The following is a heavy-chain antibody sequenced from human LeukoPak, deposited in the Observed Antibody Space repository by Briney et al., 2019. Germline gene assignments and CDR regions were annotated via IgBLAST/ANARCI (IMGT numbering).Heavy chain of an antibody. V-gene: IGHV3-23*01. CDR1: GFTFSSYA. CDR3: ANLRRGCSYGFINY. Sequence: GGSLRLSCAASGFTFSSYAMSWVCQAPGKGLEWVSAISGSGGSTYYADSVKGRFTISRDNSKNTLYLQMNSLRAEDTAVYYCANLRRGCSYGFINYWGQGTLVTVSS. CDR2: ISGSGGST. J-gene: IGHJ4*02. D-gene: IGHD5-18*01.